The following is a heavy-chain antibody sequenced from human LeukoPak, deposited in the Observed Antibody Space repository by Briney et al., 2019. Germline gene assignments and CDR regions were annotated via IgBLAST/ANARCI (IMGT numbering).Heavy chain of an antibody. CDR2: INPNRGGT. CDR3: ARVDRGYCSSTSCSSRRWFDP. D-gene: IGHD2-2*01. V-gene: IGHV1-2*02. CDR1: GYTFTDYH. J-gene: IGHJ5*02. Sequence: ALVKVSCRASGYTFTDYHIHWVRQAPGQGLEWMGWINPNRGGTFYAQKFQGRVTMTRDTSITTAYMEMSGLKSDDTAVYYCARVDRGYCSSTSCSSRRWFDPWGQGTLVTVSS.